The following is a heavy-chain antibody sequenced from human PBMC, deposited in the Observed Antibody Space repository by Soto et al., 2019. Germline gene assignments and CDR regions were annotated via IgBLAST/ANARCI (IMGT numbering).Heavy chain of an antibody. CDR3: AREIERLLGY. D-gene: IGHD3-3*01. J-gene: IGHJ4*02. CDR1: EFTFISYA. V-gene: IGHV3-30*04. Sequence: GGSLRLSCAASEFTFISYAMHWVRQAPGKGLEWVAVISYDGRNKYYADSVKGRFTISRDNSKNTLYLQMNSLRAEDTAVYYCAREIERLLGYWGQGTLVTVSS. CDR2: ISYDGRNK.